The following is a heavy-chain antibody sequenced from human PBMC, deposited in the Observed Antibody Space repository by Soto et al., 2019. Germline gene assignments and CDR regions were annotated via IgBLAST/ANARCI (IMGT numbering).Heavy chain of an antibody. J-gene: IGHJ4*02. V-gene: IGHV4-4*02. CDR1: GDSINSNYC. CDR2: IYYSGGT. Sequence: QVQLQESGPGLVRPSGTLSLTCAVSGDSINSNYCWTWVRQPPGKGLEWIAEIYYSGGTSYNPSRESRVPVALDTSKNRSSLTLTSVTAADTAMYYCARDTGWGLVYWGQGTLVTVFS. D-gene: IGHD6-19*01. CDR3: ARDTGWGLVY.